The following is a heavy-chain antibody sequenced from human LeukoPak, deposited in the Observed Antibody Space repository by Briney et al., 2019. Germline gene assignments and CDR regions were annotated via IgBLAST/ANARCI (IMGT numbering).Heavy chain of an antibody. J-gene: IGHJ4*02. Sequence: PSETLSLTCTVSGGSVSSGSYFWTWIRQPPGKGLEWIGYIYYSGSTNYNPSLKSRVTISVDTSKNQFSLKLSSVTAADTAVYYCARSPSGYRFDYWGQGTLVTVSS. CDR3: ARSPSGYRFDY. CDR2: IYYSGST. CDR1: GGSVSSGSYF. D-gene: IGHD3-22*01. V-gene: IGHV4-61*01.